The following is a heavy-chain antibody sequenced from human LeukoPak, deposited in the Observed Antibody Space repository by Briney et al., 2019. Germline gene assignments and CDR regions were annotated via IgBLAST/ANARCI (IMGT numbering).Heavy chain of an antibody. Sequence: ASVKVSCKASGYTFTSNYIHWVRQAPGQGLEWMGMIYPRDGSTSYAQKFQGRVTITADESTSTAYMELSSLRSEDTAVYYCARVLGYCSGGSFNPSFLISCWFDPWGQGTLVTVSS. CDR1: GYTFTSNY. D-gene: IGHD2-15*01. CDR3: ARVLGYCSGGSFNPSFLISCWFDP. V-gene: IGHV1-46*01. CDR2: IYPRDGST. J-gene: IGHJ5*02.